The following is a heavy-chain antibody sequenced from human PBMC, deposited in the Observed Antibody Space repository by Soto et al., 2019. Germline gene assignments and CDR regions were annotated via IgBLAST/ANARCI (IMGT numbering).Heavy chain of an antibody. Sequence: EVQLVESGGGLVQPGGSLRLSCAASGFTFSNYWMPWVRQAPGKGLVWVSRINGDGTGTNYADSVKGQFTISRDNAKNTLYLQMNSLRAEDTAVYYCGRGASGSYRLDYWGQGTLVTVSS. D-gene: IGHD3-10*01. J-gene: IGHJ4*02. CDR2: INGDGTGT. CDR3: GRGASGSYRLDY. V-gene: IGHV3-74*01. CDR1: GFTFSNYW.